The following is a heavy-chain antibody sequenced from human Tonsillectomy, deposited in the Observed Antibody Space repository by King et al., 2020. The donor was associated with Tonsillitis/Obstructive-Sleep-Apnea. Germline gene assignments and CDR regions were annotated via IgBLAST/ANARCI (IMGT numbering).Heavy chain of an antibody. Sequence: VQLVESGVEVKKPGESLKISCKGSGYSFTSYWIGWVRQMPGKGLEWMGIIYPGDSDTRYSPSFQGQVIISADKSISTAYLQRSSLKASDTAMYYCARQNDDSSGYYCDAFDFWGQGTMVTVSS. CDR3: ARQNDDSSGYYCDAFDF. CDR2: IYPGDSDT. CDR1: GYSFTSYW. D-gene: IGHD3-22*01. V-gene: IGHV5-51*01. J-gene: IGHJ3*01.